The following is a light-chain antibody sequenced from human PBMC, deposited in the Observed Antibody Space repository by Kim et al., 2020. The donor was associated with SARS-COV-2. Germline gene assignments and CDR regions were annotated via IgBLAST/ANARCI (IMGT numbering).Light chain of an antibody. V-gene: IGKV3-15*01. CDR2: DAS. CDR3: QQYNVWPFT. CDR1: QSLSSD. Sequence: EMVMTQSPATLSVSPGERATLSCRASQSLSSDLAWYQQRPGQAPRLLIYDASTRATGIPASFSGSGSGTDFSLTISSLQSEDFGIYYCQQYNVWPFTFGGGTKVDIK. J-gene: IGKJ4*01.